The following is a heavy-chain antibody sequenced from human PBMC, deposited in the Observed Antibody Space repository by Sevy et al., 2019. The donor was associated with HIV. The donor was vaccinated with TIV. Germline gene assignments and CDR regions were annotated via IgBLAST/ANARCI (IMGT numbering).Heavy chain of an antibody. CDR3: ARRNDFDI. V-gene: IGHV4-59*08. CDR2: VYYTGGT. CDR1: GGSINSDH. J-gene: IGHJ3*02. Sequence: SETLSLTCTVSGGSINSDHWNWIRQPPGKGLEWIGYVYYTGGTNYNPSLKNRVTISVDRTKNQFSLKLTSVTAADTAGYSCARRNDFDIWGQGTMVTVSS.